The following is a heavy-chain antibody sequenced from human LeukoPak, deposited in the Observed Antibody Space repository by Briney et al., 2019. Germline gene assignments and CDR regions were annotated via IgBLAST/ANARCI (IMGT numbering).Heavy chain of an antibody. V-gene: IGHV4-59*01. CDR3: ARERTFGGVIDN. CDR2: IYYSGST. Sequence: SETLSLTCTVSGGSISSYYWSWIRQPPGKGLEWIGYIYYSGSTNYNPSLKSRVTISVDTSKNQFSLKLSSVTAADTAVYYCARERTFGGVIDNWGQGTLVTVSS. D-gene: IGHD3-16*02. CDR1: GGSISSYY. J-gene: IGHJ4*02.